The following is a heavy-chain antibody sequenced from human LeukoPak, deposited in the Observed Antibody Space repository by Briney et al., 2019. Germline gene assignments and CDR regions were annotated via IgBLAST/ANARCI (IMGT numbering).Heavy chain of an antibody. Sequence: EASVKVSCKASGGTFSSYAISWVRQAPGQGLEWMGGIIPIFGTANYAQKFQGRVTITADESTSTAYMELSSLRSEDTAVYYCARAGPLPYYYDSSGYSAFDIWGQGTMVTVSS. CDR1: GGTFSSYA. D-gene: IGHD3-22*01. J-gene: IGHJ3*02. CDR2: IIPIFGTA. V-gene: IGHV1-69*13. CDR3: ARAGPLPYYYDSSGYSAFDI.